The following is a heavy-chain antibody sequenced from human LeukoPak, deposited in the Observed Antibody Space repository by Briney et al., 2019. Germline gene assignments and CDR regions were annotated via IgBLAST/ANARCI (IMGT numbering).Heavy chain of an antibody. CDR2: IYYSGST. J-gene: IGHJ2*01. CDR1: GGSISSYY. Sequence: SETLSLTCTVSGGSISSYYWSWIRQPPGKGLEWIGYIYYSGSTYYNPSLKSRVTISVDTSKNQFSLKLSSVTAADTAVYYCARGGYYYDSSGSGDFDLWGRGTLVTVSS. D-gene: IGHD3-22*01. CDR3: ARGGYYYDSSGSGDFDL. V-gene: IGHV4-59*12.